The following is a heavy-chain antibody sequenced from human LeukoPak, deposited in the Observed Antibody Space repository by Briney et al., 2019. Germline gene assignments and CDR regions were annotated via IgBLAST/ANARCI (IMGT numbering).Heavy chain of an antibody. CDR3: ARTFDY. Sequence: GGSLRLSCAASGFTFSSHWMSWVRQAPGKGLEWVANIMQDGSEKHYVDPVKGRFTISRDNAKNSLYLQMNNLRADDTAVYYCARTFDYWGQGTLVTVSS. V-gene: IGHV3-7*03. J-gene: IGHJ4*02. CDR2: IMQDGSEK. CDR1: GFTFSSHW.